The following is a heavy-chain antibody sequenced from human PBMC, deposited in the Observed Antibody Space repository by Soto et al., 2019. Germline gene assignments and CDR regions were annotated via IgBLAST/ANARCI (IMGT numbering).Heavy chain of an antibody. D-gene: IGHD2-2*01. V-gene: IGHV3-23*01. CDR2: ISGSGGST. CDR1: GFTFSSYA. CDR3: ATTKGYQLLLYYGMDV. J-gene: IGHJ6*02. Sequence: GGSLRLSCAASGFTFSSYAMSWVRQAPGKGLEWVSAISGSGGSTYYADSVKGRFTISRDNSKNTLYLQMNSLRAEDTAVYYCATTKGYQLLLYYGMDVWGQGTTVTVSS.